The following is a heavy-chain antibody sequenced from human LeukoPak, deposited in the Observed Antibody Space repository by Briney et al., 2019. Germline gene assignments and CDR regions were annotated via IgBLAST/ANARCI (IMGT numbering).Heavy chain of an antibody. CDR3: ARGGKTWFGP. Sequence: SETLSLTCTVSGGSISNYYWSWIRQPPGKGLEWIGYIYYSGYTYYNSSLESRDTISLDTSKKQFSLKLSSVTAADTAVYYCARGGKTWFGPWGQGTLVTVSS. CDR2: IYYSGYT. CDR1: GGSISNYY. J-gene: IGHJ5*02. V-gene: IGHV4-59*01.